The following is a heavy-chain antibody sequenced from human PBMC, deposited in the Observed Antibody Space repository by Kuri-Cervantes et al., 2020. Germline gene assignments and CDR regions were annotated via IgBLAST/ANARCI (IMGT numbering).Heavy chain of an antibody. J-gene: IGHJ5*02. V-gene: IGHV3-11*01. CDR3: ARARNFGIVGFDP. CDR2: ISGSSGTI. D-gene: IGHD3-16*01. Sequence: GESLKISCAASGFTFSGYYMSWIRQAPGTGLEWISHISGSSGTIYYADSVKGRFTISRDNAKNTLYPLMNSLRAEETAVYYCARARNFGIVGFDPWGQGTLVTVSS. CDR1: GFTFSGYY.